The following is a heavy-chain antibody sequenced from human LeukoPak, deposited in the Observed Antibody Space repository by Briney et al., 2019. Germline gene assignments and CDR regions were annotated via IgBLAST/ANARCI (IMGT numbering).Heavy chain of an antibody. CDR3: ARGDRAASGFDS. D-gene: IGHD6-13*01. Sequence: ETLSLTCTVSGGSISSSSAYWGWVRQAPGKGLEWVSVIYSGGTTYYTDSVKARFIISRDNSKNTVYLQMNSLRAEDTAVYYCARGDRAASGFDSWGQGTLVTVSS. CDR2: IYSGGTT. V-gene: IGHV3-53*01. CDR1: GGSISSSSAY. J-gene: IGHJ4*02.